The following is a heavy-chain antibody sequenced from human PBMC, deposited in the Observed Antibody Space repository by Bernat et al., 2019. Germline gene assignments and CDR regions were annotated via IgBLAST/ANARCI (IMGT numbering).Heavy chain of an antibody. CDR3: ARAGEPYGYSSSWSIDY. CDR2: IWYDGSNK. D-gene: IGHD6-13*01. V-gene: IGHV3-33*01. J-gene: IGHJ4*02. Sequence: QVQLVESGGGMVQPGRSLRLSCAASGFTFSSYGMHWVRQAPGKGLEWVAVIWYDGSNKYYADSVKGRFTISRDNSKNTLYLQMNSLRAEDTAVYYCARAGEPYGYSSSWSIDYWGQGTLVTVSS. CDR1: GFTFSSYG.